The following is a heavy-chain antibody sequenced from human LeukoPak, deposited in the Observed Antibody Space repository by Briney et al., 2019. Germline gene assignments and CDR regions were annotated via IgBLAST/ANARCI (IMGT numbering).Heavy chain of an antibody. V-gene: IGHV3-66*01. CDR1: GFTVSSSNY. CDR3: ASRRDY. CDR2: IYTGGTT. Sequence: PGGSLRLSCAASGFTVSSSNYMNWVRQAPGKGLEWVSGIYTGGTTYYTDSVKGRFTISRDNAKNSLYLQMNSLRVEDTAIYYCASRRDYWGQGTLVTVSS. J-gene: IGHJ4*02.